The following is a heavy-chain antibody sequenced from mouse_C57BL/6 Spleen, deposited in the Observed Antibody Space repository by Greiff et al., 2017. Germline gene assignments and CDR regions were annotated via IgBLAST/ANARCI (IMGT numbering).Heavy chain of an antibody. Sequence: QVQLQQPGAELVKPGASVKLSCKASGYTFTSYWMHWVKQRPGQGLEWIGMIHPNSGSTNYNEKFKSKATLTVDKSSSTAYMQLSSLTSEDSAVYYCANYGSSSYAMDYWGQGTSVTVSS. J-gene: IGHJ4*01. CDR1: GYTFTSYW. CDR3: ANYGSSSYAMDY. CDR2: IHPNSGST. V-gene: IGHV1-64*01. D-gene: IGHD1-1*01.